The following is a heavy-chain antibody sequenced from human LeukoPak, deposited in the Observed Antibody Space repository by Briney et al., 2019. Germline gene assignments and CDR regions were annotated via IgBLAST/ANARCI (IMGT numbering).Heavy chain of an antibody. CDR3: AGRRSSGWYAY. V-gene: IGHV3-53*01. D-gene: IGHD6-19*01. CDR1: GFTVSSNY. Sequence: GGSLRLSCATSGFTVSSNYMSWVRQAPGKGLEWVSVIFDSGTTYYADSVKGRFLIFRDTSKNTVDLQMNSLRVEDTAVYYCAGRRSSGWYAYWGQGTLVTVSS. J-gene: IGHJ4*02. CDR2: IFDSGTT.